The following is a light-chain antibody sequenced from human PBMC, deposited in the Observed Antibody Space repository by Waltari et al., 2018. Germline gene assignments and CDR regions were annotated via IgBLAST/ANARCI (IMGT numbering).Light chain of an antibody. V-gene: IGLV1-47*01. J-gene: IGLJ2*01. CDR3: AAWDDSLSGVL. CDR2: RNN. CDR1: SSNIGSNY. Sequence: QSVLTQPPSASGTPGQRVTISCSGSSSNIGSNYVYWYQQLPGTAPKRLIYRNNQRPSGVPDRFSGSKSGTSASLAISGLRSEDEADYYCAAWDDSLSGVLFGGGTKLTVL.